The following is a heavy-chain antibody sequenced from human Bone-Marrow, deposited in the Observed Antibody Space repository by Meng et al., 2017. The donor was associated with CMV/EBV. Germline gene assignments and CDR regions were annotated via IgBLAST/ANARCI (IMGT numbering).Heavy chain of an antibody. CDR1: GGSISSGGYY. CDR3: AQSAAKNWFDP. J-gene: IGHJ5*02. CDR2: IYYSGST. V-gene: IGHV4-31*03. Sequence: SETLSLTCTVSGGSISSGGYYWSWIRQRPGKGLEWIGYIYYSGSTYYNPSLKSRVTISVDTSKNQFSLKLSSVTAADTAVYYCAQSAAKNWFDPWGQGTLVTVSS. D-gene: IGHD2-2*01.